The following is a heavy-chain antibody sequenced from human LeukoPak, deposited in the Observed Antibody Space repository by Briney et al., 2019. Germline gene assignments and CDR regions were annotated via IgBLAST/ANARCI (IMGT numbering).Heavy chain of an antibody. J-gene: IGHJ4*02. CDR1: GFTFSSYA. V-gene: IGHV3-7*03. CDR2: IKLDRSEK. Sequence: GGSLRLSCAASGFTFSSYAMHWVRQAPGKGLEWVANIKLDRSEKNYVDSVKGRFTISRDNTKNSLYLQMNSLRAEDTAVFYCARDQYDTWSRRGNFDSWGQGTLVIVSS. D-gene: IGHD3-3*01. CDR3: ARDQYDTWSRRGNFDS.